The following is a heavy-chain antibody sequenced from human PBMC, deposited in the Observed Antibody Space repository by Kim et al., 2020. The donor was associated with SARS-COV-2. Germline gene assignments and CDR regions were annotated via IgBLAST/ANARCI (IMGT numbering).Heavy chain of an antibody. Sequence: SETLSLTCTVSGGSVSSSSYFWGWIRQPPAKGLEWIGNIDNSGRTYYNPSLKSRVTISIDTSKNQFSLKLNSVTAADTAVYFCAVPYCTTNTCPLVCGQGTTVSVSS. V-gene: IGHV4-39*01. CDR2: IDNSGRT. CDR3: AVPYCTTNTCPLV. CDR1: GGSVSSSSYF. D-gene: IGHD2-8*01. J-gene: IGHJ6*02.